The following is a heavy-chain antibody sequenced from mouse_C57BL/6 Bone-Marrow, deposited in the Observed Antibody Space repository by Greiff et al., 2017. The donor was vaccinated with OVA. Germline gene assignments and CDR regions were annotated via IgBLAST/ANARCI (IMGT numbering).Heavy chain of an antibody. Sequence: EVQVVESGPGLVKPSQSLSLTCSVTGYSITSGYYWNWIRQFPGNKLEWMGYISYDGSNNYNPSLKNRISITRDTSKNQFFLKLNSVTTEDTATYYCARAWSGAMDYWGQGTSVTVSS. D-gene: IGHD1-1*02. V-gene: IGHV3-6*01. CDR1: GYSITSGYY. CDR3: ARAWSGAMDY. J-gene: IGHJ4*01. CDR2: ISYDGSN.